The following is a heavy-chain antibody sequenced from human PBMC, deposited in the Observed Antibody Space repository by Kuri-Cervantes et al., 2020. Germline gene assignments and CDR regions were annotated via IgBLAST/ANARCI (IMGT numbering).Heavy chain of an antibody. J-gene: IGHJ4*02. Sequence: ASVKVSCKASGYTFTGYYMHWVRQAPGQGLEWMGIINPSGGSTSYAQKFQGRVTMTRDTSTSTAYMELSSLRSEDTAVYYCARVGRTAPDYWGQGTLVTVSS. CDR2: INPSGGST. CDR1: GYTFTGYY. V-gene: IGHV1-46*01. CDR3: ARVGRTAPDY.